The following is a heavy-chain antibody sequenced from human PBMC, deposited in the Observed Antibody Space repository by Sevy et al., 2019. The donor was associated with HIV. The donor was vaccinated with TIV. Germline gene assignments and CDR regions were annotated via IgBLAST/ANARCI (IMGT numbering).Heavy chain of an antibody. CDR3: ARDLGGRVVVAATPPESAFDI. D-gene: IGHD2-15*01. CDR2: ISSSSSYI. Sequence: GGSLRLSCAASGFTFSSYSMNWVRQAPGKGLEWVSSISSSSSYIYYADSVKGRFTISRDNAKNSLYLQLNSLRAEDTAEYYCARDLGGRVVVAATPPESAFDIWGQGTMVTVS. J-gene: IGHJ3*02. CDR1: GFTFSSYS. V-gene: IGHV3-21*01.